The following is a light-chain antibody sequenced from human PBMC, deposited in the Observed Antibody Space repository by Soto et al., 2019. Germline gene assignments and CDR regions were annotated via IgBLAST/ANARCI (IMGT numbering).Light chain of an antibody. CDR3: QQFNSYSPGA. V-gene: IGKV3-20*01. J-gene: IGKJ1*01. Sequence: EIVLTQSPGTLSLSPGERATLSCRASQSVSSSYLAWYQQKPGQAPRLLIYGASSRATGIPDRFSGSGSRTDFTLTISSLQPDDFATYYCQQFNSYSPGAFGQGTKVDIK. CDR2: GAS. CDR1: QSVSSSY.